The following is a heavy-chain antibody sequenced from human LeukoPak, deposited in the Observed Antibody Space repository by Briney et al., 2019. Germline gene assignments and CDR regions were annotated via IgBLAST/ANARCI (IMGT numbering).Heavy chain of an antibody. Sequence: ASVTVSCTASGGTFSSYAISWVRQAPGQGLEWMGGIIPIFGTANYAQKFQGRVTITADESTSTAYMELSSLRSEDTAVYYCASPEDYGDYGPYYYYGMDVWGQGTTVTVSS. D-gene: IGHD4-17*01. V-gene: IGHV1-69*13. CDR2: IIPIFGTA. CDR3: ASPEDYGDYGPYYYYGMDV. CDR1: GGTFSSYA. J-gene: IGHJ6*02.